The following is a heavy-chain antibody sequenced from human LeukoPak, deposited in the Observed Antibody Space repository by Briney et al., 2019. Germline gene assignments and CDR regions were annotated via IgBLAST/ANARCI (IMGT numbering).Heavy chain of an antibody. D-gene: IGHD6-13*01. J-gene: IGHJ4*02. CDR2: TYYRSKWYN. V-gene: IGHV6-1*01. CDR1: GGSVSSNSVA. Sequence: SQTLSLTCAISGGSVSSNSVAWNWIRQSPSRGLEWLGRTYYRSKWYNDYAVSVKSRITINPDTSKNRFSLQLNTVTPEDTAVYYCARDWVSNWYFDYWGQGTLVTVSS. CDR3: ARDWVSNWYFDY.